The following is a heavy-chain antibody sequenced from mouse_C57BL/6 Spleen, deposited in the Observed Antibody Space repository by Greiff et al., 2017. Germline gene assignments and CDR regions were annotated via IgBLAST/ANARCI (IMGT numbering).Heavy chain of an antibody. Sequence: VKLQQPGAELVKTGASVKLSCKASGYTFTSYWMHWVKQRPGQGLEWIGMIHPNSGSTNYNEKFKSKATLTVDKSSSTAYMQLSSLTSEDSAVYYCARLALSNYYFDYWGQGTTLTVSS. J-gene: IGHJ2*01. V-gene: IGHV1-64*01. CDR1: GYTFTSYW. CDR3: ARLALSNYYFDY. D-gene: IGHD2-5*01. CDR2: IHPNSGST.